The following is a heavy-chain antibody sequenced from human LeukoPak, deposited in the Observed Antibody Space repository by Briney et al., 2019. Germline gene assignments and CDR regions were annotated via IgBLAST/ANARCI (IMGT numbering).Heavy chain of an antibody. Sequence: SVKVSCKASGGTFSSYAISWVRQAPGQGLEWMGGIIPIFGTANYAQKFQSRVTITTDESTSTAYMELSSLTSDDTAMYYCTRGPALHTKWVGGRWFDPWGQGTLVTVSS. CDR2: IIPIFGTA. D-gene: IGHD6-19*01. J-gene: IGHJ5*02. CDR1: GGTFSSYA. CDR3: TRGPALHTKWVGGRWFDP. V-gene: IGHV1-69*05.